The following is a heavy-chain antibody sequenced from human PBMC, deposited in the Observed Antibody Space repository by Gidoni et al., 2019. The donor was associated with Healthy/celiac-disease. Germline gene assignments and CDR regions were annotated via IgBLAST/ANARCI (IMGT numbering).Heavy chain of an antibody. Sequence: EVQLLASGGGLVQPGGSLRLSCAASGFTFSSYAMSWVRQAPGKGLEVVSAISGRGGSTYYEDAVKGRFTISRDNSKNTLYLQRNSLRAEDTAVYYCAKDYSSGWYYFDYWGQGTLVTVSS. D-gene: IGHD6-19*01. V-gene: IGHV3-23*01. CDR1: GFTFSSYA. CDR3: AKDYSSGWYYFDY. CDR2: ISGRGGST. J-gene: IGHJ4*02.